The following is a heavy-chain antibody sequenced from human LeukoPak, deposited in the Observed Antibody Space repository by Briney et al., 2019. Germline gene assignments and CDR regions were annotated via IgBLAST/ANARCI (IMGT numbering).Heavy chain of an antibody. CDR1: GGSISSYY. V-gene: IGHV4-4*07. CDR2: IYTSGST. J-gene: IGHJ6*03. D-gene: IGHD3-9*01. CDR3: ARDGAYDILTGYYISYMDV. Sequence: SETLSLTCTVSGGSISSYYWSWIRQPAGKGLEWIGRIYTSGSTNYNPSLKSRVTMPVDTSKNQFSLKLSSVTAADTAVYYCARDGAYDILTGYYISYMDVWGKGTTVTVSS.